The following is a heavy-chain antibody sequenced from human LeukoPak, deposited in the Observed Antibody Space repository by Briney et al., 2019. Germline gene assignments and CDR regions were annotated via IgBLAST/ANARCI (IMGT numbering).Heavy chain of an antibody. CDR1: GGSFSGYY. CDR3: ARAEDCSGGSCFLFAF. V-gene: IGHV4-34*01. CDR2: INHSGST. J-gene: IGHJ4*02. Sequence: SETLSLTCAVYGGSFSGYYWSWVRQPPGKGLEWIGEINHSGSTNDNPSLKSRVTISLDTSKNQFSLKMSSVTAADTAVYYCARAEDCSGGSCFLFAFWGQGNLVTVSS. D-gene: IGHD2-15*01.